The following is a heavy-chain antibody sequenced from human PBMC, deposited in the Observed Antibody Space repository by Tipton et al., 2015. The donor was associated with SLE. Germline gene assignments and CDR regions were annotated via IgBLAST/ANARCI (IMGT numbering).Heavy chain of an antibody. CDR1: GGSFSGYY. CDR2: INHSGST. Sequence: TLSLTCAVYGGSFSGYYWSWIRQPPGKGLEWIGEINHSGSTNYNPSLKSRVTISVDTSKNQFSLKLSSVTAADTAVYYCARDSGSYWFDPWGQGTLVTVSS. D-gene: IGHD1-26*01. CDR3: ARDSGSYWFDP. V-gene: IGHV4-34*01. J-gene: IGHJ5*02.